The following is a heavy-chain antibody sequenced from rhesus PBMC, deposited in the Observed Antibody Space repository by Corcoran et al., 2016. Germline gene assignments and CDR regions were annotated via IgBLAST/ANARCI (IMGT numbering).Heavy chain of an antibody. D-gene: IGHD6-25*01. Sequence: EVQLVQSGAEGKRPGESLKISCKPSGYRFTSYWISWVRQLPGEGLEWMGAIDPSDSDTRYSPSFQGQVTISADKSISTAYLQWSSLKASDSATYYCAKGTIAAAGTSVWWYFDIWGPGTPITISS. V-gene: IGHV5-2*01. CDR3: AKGTIAAAGTSVWWYFDI. J-gene: IGHJ2*01. CDR1: GYRFTSYW. CDR2: IDPSDSDT.